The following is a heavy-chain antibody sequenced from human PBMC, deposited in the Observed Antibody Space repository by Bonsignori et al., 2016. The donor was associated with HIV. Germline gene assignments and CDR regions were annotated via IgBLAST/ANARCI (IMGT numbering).Heavy chain of an antibody. J-gene: IGHJ4*02. CDR2: SYSGNGNT. D-gene: IGHD6-13*01. V-gene: IGHV1-3*02. CDR3: VWVDLSSSWYPFDY. Sequence: WVRQAPGQGFEWMVGSYSGNGNTGYAQKFQGRVTMTRDTSTSTAYMELSSQRSEDIDVYYCVWVDLSSSWYPFDYWGQGTLVTVSS.